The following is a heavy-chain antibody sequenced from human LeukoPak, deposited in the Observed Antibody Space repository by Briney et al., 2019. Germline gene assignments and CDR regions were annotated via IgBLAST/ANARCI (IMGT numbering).Heavy chain of an antibody. CDR1: GGTFSSYA. Sequence: ASVKVSCKASGGTFSSYAICWVRQAPGQGLEWMGGIIPIFGTANYAQKFQGRVTITTDESTSTAYMELSSLRSEDTAVYYCARVGYDILTGYYNPIWFDPWGQGTLVTVSS. V-gene: IGHV1-69*05. CDR3: ARVGYDILTGYYNPIWFDP. J-gene: IGHJ5*02. CDR2: IIPIFGTA. D-gene: IGHD3-9*01.